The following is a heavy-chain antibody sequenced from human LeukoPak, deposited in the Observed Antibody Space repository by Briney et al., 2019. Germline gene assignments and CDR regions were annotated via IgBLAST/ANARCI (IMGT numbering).Heavy chain of an antibody. J-gene: IGHJ4*02. V-gene: IGHV3-23*01. CDR3: ASTSITIFGVVPSFDY. CDR2: ISGSGGST. CDR1: GFTFSSYA. Sequence: GGSLRLSCAASGFTFSSYAMSWVRQAPGKGLEWVSAISGSGGSTYYADSVKGRFTISRDNSKNTLYLQMNSLRAEDTAVYYCASTSITIFGVVPSFDYWGQGTLVTVSS. D-gene: IGHD3-3*01.